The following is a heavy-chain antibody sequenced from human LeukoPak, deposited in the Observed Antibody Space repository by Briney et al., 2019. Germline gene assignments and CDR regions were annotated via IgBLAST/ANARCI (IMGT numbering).Heavy chain of an antibody. CDR3: ARVRGEAPFDY. D-gene: IGHD3-10*01. Sequence: PGGSLRLSCAASGFSFSSYEMAWVRHAPGKGLEWLSFISNRDNTIYTADSVRGRFTISRDNAKNSLYLQMNSLRADDTAIYYCARVRGEAPFDYWGLGTLVTVSS. V-gene: IGHV3-48*03. CDR2: ISNRDNTI. CDR1: GFSFSSYE. J-gene: IGHJ4*02.